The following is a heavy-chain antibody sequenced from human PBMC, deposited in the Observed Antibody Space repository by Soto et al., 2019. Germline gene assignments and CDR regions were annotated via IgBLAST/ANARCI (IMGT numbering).Heavy chain of an antibody. J-gene: IGHJ5*02. CDR1: GFTFSSYA. CDR2: ISGSGGST. Sequence: GGSLRLSCAASGFTFSSYAMSWVRQAPGKGLEWVSAISGSGGSTYYADSVKGRCTISRDNSKNTLYLQMNSLRAEDTAVYYCAKDQKAARPVGDWFDPWGQGTLVTVSS. D-gene: IGHD6-6*01. V-gene: IGHV3-23*01. CDR3: AKDQKAARPVGDWFDP.